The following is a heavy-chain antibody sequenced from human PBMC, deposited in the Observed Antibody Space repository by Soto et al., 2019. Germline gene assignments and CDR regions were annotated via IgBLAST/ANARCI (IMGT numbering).Heavy chain of an antibody. Sequence: PSETLSLTCSVSGASISNFYWSWIRQPAGKGLEWIGRLYTRGTTDYNPSLKSRVTMSIDTSKDRVSLSLTSVTAADTAVYYCAKGGTYYFDSWGQGIVVTVSS. CDR3: AKGGTYYFDS. CDR2: LYTRGTT. CDR1: GASISNFY. D-gene: IGHD3-16*01. V-gene: IGHV4-4*07. J-gene: IGHJ4*02.